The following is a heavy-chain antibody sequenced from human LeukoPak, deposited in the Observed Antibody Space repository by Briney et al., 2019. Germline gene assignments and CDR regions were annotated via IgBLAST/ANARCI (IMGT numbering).Heavy chain of an antibody. Sequence: GGALRLSCLASGFSFSCYWRRWVRQAPGKGLEWVANINQYASEKYYVDSVKGRFTIYRDNSKKSVYLQMSSLRAEDTAVYYCATDPRPDSGIFLGFDYWGQGTLVTVSS. CDR1: GFSFSCYW. D-gene: IGHD3-3*01. CDR2: INQYASEK. V-gene: IGHV3-7*01. CDR3: ATDPRPDSGIFLGFDY. J-gene: IGHJ4*02.